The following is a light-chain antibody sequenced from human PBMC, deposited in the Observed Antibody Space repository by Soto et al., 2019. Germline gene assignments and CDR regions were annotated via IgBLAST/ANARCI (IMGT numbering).Light chain of an antibody. CDR3: TSYAGSDNFVV. V-gene: IGLV2-8*01. CDR1: SSDVGGYHY. J-gene: IGLJ2*01. Sequence: QSALTQPPSASGSPGQSVTISCTGTSSDVGGYHYVSWYQQHPGKAPKVMIYEVSKRPSGVPDRFTCSKSGNTASLSDARLLAEDEADYDSTSYAGSDNFVVFGGGTKLTVL. CDR2: EVS.